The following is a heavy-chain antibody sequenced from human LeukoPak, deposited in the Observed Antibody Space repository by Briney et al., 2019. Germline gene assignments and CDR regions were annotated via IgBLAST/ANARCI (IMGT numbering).Heavy chain of an antibody. CDR3: ARGMGATTQSLFDQ. CDR1: GFTFSSYG. CDR2: ITSGGTI. J-gene: IGHJ4*02. V-gene: IGHV3-48*01. D-gene: IGHD1-26*01. Sequence: GESLRLSCAASGFTFSSYGMSWVRQAPGKGLEWLSHITSGGTIYYADSVKGRFTISRDNAKNSLYLQMNSLRAGDTAVYYCARGMGATTQSLFDQWGQGTLVTVSS.